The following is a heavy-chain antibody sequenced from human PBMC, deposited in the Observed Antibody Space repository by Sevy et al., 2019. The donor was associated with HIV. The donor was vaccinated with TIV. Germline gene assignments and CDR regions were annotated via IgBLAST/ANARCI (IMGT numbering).Heavy chain of an antibody. J-gene: IGHJ6*02. V-gene: IGHV1-69*13. D-gene: IGHD1-1*01. CDR3: ARCAALDYNGMDV. CDR2: IIPIFGAT. Sequence: ASVKVSCKASGGTFSRYGISWVRQAPGQGLEWMGGIIPIFGATNYAQKFQGRLTITADESTSTAYMELSSLRSEDPAVYYCARCAALDYNGMDVWGQGTTVTVSS. CDR1: GGTFSRYG.